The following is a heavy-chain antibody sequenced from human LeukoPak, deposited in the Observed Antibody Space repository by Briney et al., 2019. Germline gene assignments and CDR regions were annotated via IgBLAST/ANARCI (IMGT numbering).Heavy chain of an antibody. CDR1: GGIFSSYA. CDR3: ATYSSSWSGGDFDY. Sequence: ASVKVSCKASGGIFSSYAISWVRQAPGQGLEWMGGIIPIFGTANYAQKFQGRVTITADESTSTAYMELSSLRSEVTAVYYCATYSSSWSGGDFDYWGQGTLVTVSS. CDR2: IIPIFGTA. J-gene: IGHJ4*02. D-gene: IGHD6-13*01. V-gene: IGHV1-69*13.